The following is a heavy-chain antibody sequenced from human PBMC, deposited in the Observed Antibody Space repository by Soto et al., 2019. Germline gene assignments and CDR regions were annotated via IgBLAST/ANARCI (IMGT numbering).Heavy chain of an antibody. CDR1: GGTFSSNG. D-gene: IGHD6-19*01. J-gene: IGHJ6*02. CDR2: IIPLLDTP. CDR3: ARNSGWPQRGGVSYYNNMDV. Sequence: QVQLVQSGAAVKKPGSSVKVSCKASGGTFSSNGFSWVRQAPGQGLEWMGGIIPLLDTPHYAPKFQGRVTITADEPTRIVYMDLSSLRSEDTAVYYCARNSGWPQRGGVSYYNNMDVWGQGTTVTVSS. V-gene: IGHV1-69*01.